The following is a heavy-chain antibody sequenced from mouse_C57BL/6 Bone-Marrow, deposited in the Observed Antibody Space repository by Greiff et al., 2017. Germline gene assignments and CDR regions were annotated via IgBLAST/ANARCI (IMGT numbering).Heavy chain of an antibody. CDR3: ARAPYYYGSSFYYAMDY. J-gene: IGHJ4*01. V-gene: IGHV1-81*01. CDR2: IYPRSGNT. Sequence: QVQLQQSGAELARPGASVKLSCKASGYTFTSYGISWVKQRTGQGLEWIGEIYPRSGNTSYNEKFKGKATLTADKSSSTAYMWLRSLTSEDSAVYFCARAPYYYGSSFYYAMDYWGQGTSVTVSS. D-gene: IGHD1-1*01. CDR1: GYTFTSYG.